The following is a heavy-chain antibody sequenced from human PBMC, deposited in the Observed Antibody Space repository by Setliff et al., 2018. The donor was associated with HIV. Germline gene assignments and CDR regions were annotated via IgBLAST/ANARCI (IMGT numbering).Heavy chain of an antibody. CDR2: INHSGRT. Sequence: PSETLSLTCAVSGGTFSLHYYTWIRQPPGKGLEWIGEINHSGRTIQSPSLGSRVTISIDTSKNQFSLKLSSVTAADTAVYYCAREDYYYYGMDVWGQGTTVTVSS. CDR3: AREDYYYYGMDV. V-gene: IGHV4-34*01. J-gene: IGHJ6*02. CDR1: GGTFSLHY.